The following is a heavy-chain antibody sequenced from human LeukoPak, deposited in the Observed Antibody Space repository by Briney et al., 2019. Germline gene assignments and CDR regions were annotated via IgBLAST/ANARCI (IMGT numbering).Heavy chain of an antibody. D-gene: IGHD2-15*01. J-gene: IGHJ4*02. Sequence: TFTGYYMQWVRQAPGQGLEWMGWIHPVTGDTNYAQRFQGRVTMTRDTSISTAYMELSRLRSDDTAVYYCARGSEEYCSGGSCSSDNWGQGTLCIVSS. CDR1: TFTGYY. CDR2: IHPVTGDT. CDR3: ARGSEEYCSGGSCSSDN. V-gene: IGHV1-2*02.